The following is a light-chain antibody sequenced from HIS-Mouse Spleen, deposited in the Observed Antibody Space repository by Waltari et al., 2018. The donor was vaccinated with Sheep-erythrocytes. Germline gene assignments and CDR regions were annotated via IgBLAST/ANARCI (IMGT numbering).Light chain of an antibody. V-gene: IGLV2-23*01. CDR1: SSEVGTYNL. CDR3: CSYAGSSTPWV. CDR2: EGS. J-gene: IGLJ3*02. Sequence: HSALTQPASVTGSTGQSTTNPCTGTSSEVGTYNLASWYQQQPGKAPNLMIYEGSKRPSGVSNRFSGSKSGNTASLTISGLQAEDEADYYCCSYAGSSTPWVFGGGTKLTVL.